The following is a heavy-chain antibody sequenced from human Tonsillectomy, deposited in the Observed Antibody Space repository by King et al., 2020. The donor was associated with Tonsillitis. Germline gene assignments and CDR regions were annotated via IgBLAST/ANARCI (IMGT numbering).Heavy chain of an antibody. J-gene: IGHJ4*02. Sequence: QLQESGPGLVKPSQTLSLTCTVSGGSISSGDYYWSWIRQHPGKGLEWIGYIYYSGSTYYNPSLKSRVTISVDTSKNQFSLKLSSVTAADTAVYYCTSQRPRYCGGDCAHPSAVDYWGQGTLVTVSS. CDR2: IYYSGST. CDR3: TSQRPRYCGGDCAHPSAVDY. V-gene: IGHV4-31*03. CDR1: GGSISSGDYY. D-gene: IGHD2-21*02.